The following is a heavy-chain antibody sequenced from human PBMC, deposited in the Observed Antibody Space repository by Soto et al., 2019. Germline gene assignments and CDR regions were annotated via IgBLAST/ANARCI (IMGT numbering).Heavy chain of an antibody. CDR2: IYYSGST. CDR3: ARDRPSDWVRGESAFDI. D-gene: IGHD3-10*01. J-gene: IGHJ3*02. CDR1: GGSISSGGYY. V-gene: IGHV4-31*03. Sequence: QVQLQESGPGLVKPSRTLSLTCTVSGGSISSGGYYWSWIRQHPGNGLELIGYIYYSGSTYYNPSLKSRVTISVDTSKNQFSLKLSSVTAADTAVYYCARDRPSDWVRGESAFDIWGQGTMVTVSS.